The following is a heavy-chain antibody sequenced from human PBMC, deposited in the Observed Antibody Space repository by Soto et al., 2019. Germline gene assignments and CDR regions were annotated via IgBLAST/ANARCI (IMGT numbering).Heavy chain of an antibody. CDR3: ARRGYGDHYDY. CDR2: IYDTGST. CDR1: GGSIISTNYS. V-gene: IGHV4-39*01. Sequence: QLQLQESGPGLVKPSETLSLTCTVSGGSIISTNYSWGWIRQPPGKGLEWIGTIYDTGSTYHDPSLNSRVTISVDTSKNRFSLRLSSVTAADTAVYYCARRGYGDHYDYWGQGTLVTVSS. D-gene: IGHD4-17*01. J-gene: IGHJ4*02.